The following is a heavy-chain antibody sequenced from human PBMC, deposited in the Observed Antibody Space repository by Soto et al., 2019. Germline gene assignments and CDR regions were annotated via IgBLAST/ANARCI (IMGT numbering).Heavy chain of an antibody. CDR2: IYYSGST. D-gene: IGHD4-17*01. Sequence: SETLSLTCTVSGGSISSYYWSWIRQPPGKGLEWIGYIYYSGSTNYNPSLKSRVTISVDTSKNQFSLKLSSVTAADTAVYYCARAVTTRPFVVFYYYYMDVWGKGTTVTVSS. V-gene: IGHV4-59*01. CDR3: ARAVTTRPFVVFYYYYMDV. CDR1: GGSISSYY. J-gene: IGHJ6*03.